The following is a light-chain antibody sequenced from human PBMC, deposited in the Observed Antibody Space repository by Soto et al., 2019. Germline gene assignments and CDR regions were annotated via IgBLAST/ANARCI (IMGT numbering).Light chain of an antibody. J-gene: IGLJ1*01. CDR1: SGDVGTYNY. Sequence: QSALTQPPSASGSPGQSVTISCTGTSGDVGTYNYVSWYQQHPGKAPKLIIYEVTKRPSGVPDRFSGSKSGNTASLTVSGXXXXXEADYYCSSFGASNNVFGTGTKLTVL. V-gene: IGLV2-8*01. CDR2: EVT. CDR3: SSFGASNNV.